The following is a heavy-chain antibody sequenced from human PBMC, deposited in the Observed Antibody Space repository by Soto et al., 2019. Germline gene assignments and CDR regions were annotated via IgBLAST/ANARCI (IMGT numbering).Heavy chain of an antibody. D-gene: IGHD3-10*01. J-gene: IGHJ4*01. CDR1: GFTFSRYS. V-gene: IGHV3-48*01. Sequence: EVQLVESGGGLVQPGGSLRLSCAASGFTFSRYSMNWVRQAPGKGLEWVSYISSSSSTIYYADSVKGGFTISRDNAKNSLYLQMNRLRAEDTAVYYCARGTVWFAELLGRNYFDYWGHGTPVTVSS. CDR2: ISSSSSTI. CDR3: ARGTVWFAELLGRNYFDY.